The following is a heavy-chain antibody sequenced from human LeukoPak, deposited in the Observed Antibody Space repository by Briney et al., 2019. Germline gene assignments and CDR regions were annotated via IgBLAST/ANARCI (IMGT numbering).Heavy chain of an antibody. J-gene: IGHJ6*03. D-gene: IGHD6-19*01. CDR2: INEDGSEK. CDR1: GFTFGTSW. V-gene: IGHV3-7*01. CDR3: ARDVCSGCRWNYYYYYYMDV. Sequence: PGGSLRLSCAASGFTFGTSWMTWVRQAPGKGLEWVANINEDGSEKDYLESVKGRFTISRDNAKNSLFLQMNSLRAEDTAVYYCARDVCSGCRWNYYYYYYMDVWGQGTMVTVSS.